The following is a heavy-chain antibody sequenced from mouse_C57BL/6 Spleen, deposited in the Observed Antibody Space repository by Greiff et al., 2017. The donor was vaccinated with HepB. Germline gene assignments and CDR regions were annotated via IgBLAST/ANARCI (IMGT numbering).Heavy chain of an antibody. V-gene: IGHV5-17*01. CDR1: GFTFSDYG. D-gene: IGHD2-4*01. CDR3: ARPGDYV. CDR2: ISSGSSTI. J-gene: IGHJ4*01. Sequence: EVKLVESGGGLVKPGGSLKLSCAASGFTFSDYGMHWVRQAPEKGLEWVAYISSGSSTIYYADTVKGRFTISRDNAKNTLFLQMTSLRSEDTAMYYCARPGDYVWGQGTSVTVSS.